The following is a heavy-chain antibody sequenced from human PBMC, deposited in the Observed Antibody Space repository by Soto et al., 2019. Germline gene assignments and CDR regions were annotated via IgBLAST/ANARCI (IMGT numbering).Heavy chain of an antibody. D-gene: IGHD5-18*01. CDR1: GFTFSSYA. V-gene: IGHV3-30-3*01. J-gene: IGHJ4*02. CDR2: ISYDGSNK. CDR3: ARNVDTAMANDY. Sequence: QVQLVESGGGVVQPGRSLRLSCAASGFTFSSYAMHWVRQAPGKGLEWVAVISYDGSNKYYADSVKGRFTISRDNSKNPLYLQMNSLRAEDTAVYYCARNVDTAMANDYWGQGTLVTVSS.